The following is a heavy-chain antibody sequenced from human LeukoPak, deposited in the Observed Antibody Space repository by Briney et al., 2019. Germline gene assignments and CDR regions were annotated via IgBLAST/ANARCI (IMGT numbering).Heavy chain of an antibody. CDR3: ARGGAYNWFDP. J-gene: IGHJ5*02. CDR2: ICGYNGNT. D-gene: IGHD3-16*01. CDR1: GYTFTNYG. Sequence: ASVKVSCKASGYTFTNYGICWVRQAPGQGLEWMGWICGYNGNTNYAQRLQGRVTMTTDTSTSTAYVELRSLKSDDTAVYYCARGGAYNWFDPWGQGTLVTVSS. V-gene: IGHV1-18*01.